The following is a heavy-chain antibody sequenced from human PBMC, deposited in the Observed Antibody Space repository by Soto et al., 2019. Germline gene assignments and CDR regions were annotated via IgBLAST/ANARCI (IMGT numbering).Heavy chain of an antibody. CDR3: AKAISGYNAPLDH. V-gene: IGHV3-53*01. CDR1: GFTVSSNY. Sequence: GGSLRLSCAASGFTVSSNYMSWVRQAPGKGLEWVSVIYSGGNTYYADSVKGRFTISRDNSKNTLYVQMNSLRAEDTAVYYCAKAISGYNAPLDHWGQGTRVTVSS. D-gene: IGHD1-20*01. J-gene: IGHJ4*02. CDR2: IYSGGNT.